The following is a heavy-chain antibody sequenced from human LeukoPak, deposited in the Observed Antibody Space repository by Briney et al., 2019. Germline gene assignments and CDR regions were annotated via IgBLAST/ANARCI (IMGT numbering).Heavy chain of an antibody. D-gene: IGHD1-26*01. CDR2: INHSGST. J-gene: IGHJ4*02. CDR1: GGSFSGYY. CDR3: ARGLFISGSSAMYYFDY. Sequence: SETLSLTCAVYGGSFSGYYWSWIRQPPGKGLEWIGEINHSGSTNYNPSLKSRVTISVDTSKNQFSLKLSSVTAADTAVYYCARGLFISGSSAMYYFDYWGQGTLVTVSS. V-gene: IGHV4-34*01.